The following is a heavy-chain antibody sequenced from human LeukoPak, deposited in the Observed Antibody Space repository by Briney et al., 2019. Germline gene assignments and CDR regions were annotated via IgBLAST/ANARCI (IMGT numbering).Heavy chain of an antibody. J-gene: IGHJ4*02. V-gene: IGHV4-34*01. Sequence: GSLRLSCAASGFSFRDYWMSWIRQPPGKGLEWIGEINHSGSTNYNPSLKSRVTISVDTSKNQFSLKLSSVTAADTAVYYCARGIRAGYDYWGQGTLVTVSS. D-gene: IGHD5-24*01. CDR1: GFSFRDYW. CDR2: INHSGST. CDR3: ARGIRAGYDY.